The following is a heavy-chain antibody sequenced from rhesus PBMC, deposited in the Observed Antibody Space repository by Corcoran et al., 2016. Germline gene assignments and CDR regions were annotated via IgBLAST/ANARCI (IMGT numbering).Heavy chain of an antibody. CDR3: ARDQGGYSYGYFDC. D-gene: IGHD5-36*01. J-gene: IGHJ4*01. CDR1: GDSVSSSNW. CDR2: ISGSSGST. V-gene: IGHV4-65*01. Sequence: QVQLQESGPGLVKPSETLSLTCAVSGDSVSSSNWWSWIRQPPGKGLEWIGVISGSSGSTYYNPSFKSRVTISTDTSKNQFSLKLSSVTAADTAVYYCARDQGGYSYGYFDCWGQGVLVTVSS.